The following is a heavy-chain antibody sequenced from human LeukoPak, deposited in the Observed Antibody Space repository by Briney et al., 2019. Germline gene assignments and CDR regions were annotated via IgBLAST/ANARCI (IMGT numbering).Heavy chain of an antibody. CDR2: IKQDGSEK. D-gene: IGHD3-22*01. CDR3: GRSHYFDSSGFFSYYYGLDV. V-gene: IGHV3-7*01. CDR1: GFTFSSYW. Sequence: PGGSLRLSCAASGFTFSSYWMSWVRQAPGKGLEWVANIKQDGSEKYYVDSVKGRFTISRDNAKNSLYLQMNSLRVEDTAVYYCGRSHYFDSSGFFSYYYGLDVWGRGTTVTVSS. J-gene: IGHJ6*02.